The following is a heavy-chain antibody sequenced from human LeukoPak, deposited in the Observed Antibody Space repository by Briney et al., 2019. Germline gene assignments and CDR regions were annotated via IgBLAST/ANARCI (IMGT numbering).Heavy chain of an antibody. CDR3: ARESETSGWYDY. D-gene: IGHD6-19*01. Sequence: PGGSLRLSCAAPGFIFYNYAIHWVRQAPGKGLEWVSLISGVGGSTFYADSVRGRFTISRDNTRKSLSLQMSSLRSEDTALYYCARESETSGWYDYWGQGTLVTVSS. J-gene: IGHJ4*02. V-gene: IGHV3-43*02. CDR1: GFIFYNYA. CDR2: ISGVGGST.